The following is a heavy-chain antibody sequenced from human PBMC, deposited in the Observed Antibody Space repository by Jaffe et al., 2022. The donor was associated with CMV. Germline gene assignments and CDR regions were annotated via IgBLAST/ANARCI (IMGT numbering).Heavy chain of an antibody. Sequence: QVQLVESGGGVVQPGRSLRLSCAASGFTFSSYGMHWVRQAPGKGLEWVAVIWYDGSNKYYADSVKGRFTISRDNSKNTLYLQMNSLRAEDTAVYYCARAGSSGWYSSFGAFDIWGQGTMVTVSS. CDR1: GFTFSSYG. V-gene: IGHV3-33*08. CDR2: IWYDGSNK. J-gene: IGHJ3*02. D-gene: IGHD6-19*01. CDR3: ARAGSSGWYSSFGAFDI.